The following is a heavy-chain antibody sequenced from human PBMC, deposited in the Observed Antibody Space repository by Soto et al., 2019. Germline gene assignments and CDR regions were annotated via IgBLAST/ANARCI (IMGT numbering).Heavy chain of an antibody. J-gene: IGHJ4*02. Sequence: QVQLVESGGGVVQPGRSLRLSCAASGFTFSSYGMHWVRQAPGKGLEWVAVIWYDGSNKYYADSVKGRFTIPRDNSKNTLYLQMNSLRAEDTAVYYCASSERWGFDYWGQGTLVTVSS. D-gene: IGHD4-17*01. V-gene: IGHV3-33*01. CDR2: IWYDGSNK. CDR3: ASSERWGFDY. CDR1: GFTFSSYG.